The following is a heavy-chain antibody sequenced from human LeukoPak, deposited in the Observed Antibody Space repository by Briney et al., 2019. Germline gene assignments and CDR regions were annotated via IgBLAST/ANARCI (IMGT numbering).Heavy chain of an antibody. Sequence: ASVKVSCKTSGYTFSTYDINWLRQAAGQGLEWMGWMNPNSANTGFAQKFQGRAAITRDTSTATAYLELSGLTSEDTAVYYCARDIRYQLLSDYWGQGTLVTVSS. CDR1: GYTFSTYD. D-gene: IGHD2-2*01. CDR2: MNPNSANT. J-gene: IGHJ4*02. V-gene: IGHV1-8*02. CDR3: ARDIRYQLLSDY.